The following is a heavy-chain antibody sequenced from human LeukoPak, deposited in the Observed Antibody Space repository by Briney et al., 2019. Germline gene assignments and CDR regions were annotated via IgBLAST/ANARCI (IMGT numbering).Heavy chain of an antibody. V-gene: IGHV3-73*01. Sequence: GGSLRLSCAASGFTFSGSAMHWVRQASGKGLEWVGRIRSKANSYATAYAASVKGRFTISRDDSKNTAYLQMNGLKTEDTAVYYCTRSSGSRSFDYWGQGTLVTVSS. D-gene: IGHD6-25*01. CDR1: GFTFSGSA. CDR2: IRSKANSYAT. CDR3: TRSSGSRSFDY. J-gene: IGHJ4*02.